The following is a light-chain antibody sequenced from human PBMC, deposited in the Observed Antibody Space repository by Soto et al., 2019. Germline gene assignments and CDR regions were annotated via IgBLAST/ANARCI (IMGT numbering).Light chain of an antibody. J-gene: IGKJ1*01. Sequence: DLPMTQSPSSLSASVGDRVTITCRASQSISNYLNWYQQKPGKAPKLLIYTASTLQSGVPSRFSGSGSGTDFTLTVSSLQPEDFATYYCQQSYSTTPWTFGQGTKVEIK. CDR2: TAS. CDR3: QQSYSTTPWT. CDR1: QSISNY. V-gene: IGKV1-39*01.